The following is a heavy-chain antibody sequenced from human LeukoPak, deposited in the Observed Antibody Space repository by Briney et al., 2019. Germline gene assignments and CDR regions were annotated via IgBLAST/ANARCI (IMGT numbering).Heavy chain of an antibody. CDR3: ARADSYGFYFDY. D-gene: IGHD5-18*01. V-gene: IGHV4-61*01. CDR2: IYYSGST. Sequence: SETLSLTCTVSGGSVSSGSYYWSWIRQPPGKGLEWIGYIYYSGSTNYNPSLKSRVTISVDTSKDQFSLKLSSVTAADTAVYYCARADSYGFYFDYWGQGTLVTVSS. J-gene: IGHJ4*02. CDR1: GGSVSSGSYY.